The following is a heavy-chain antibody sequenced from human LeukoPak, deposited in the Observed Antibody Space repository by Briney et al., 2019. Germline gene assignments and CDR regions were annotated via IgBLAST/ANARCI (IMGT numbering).Heavy chain of an antibody. V-gene: IGHV1-2*02. J-gene: IGHJ3*02. CDR3: ARDPLGYCSRTSCADAFDI. CDR2: INPNSGGT. Sequence: ASVKVSCKASGYTFIGNYMHWVRQAPGQGLEWMGWINPNSGGTNYAQKFQGRVTMTRDTSISTAYMDLSRLRSDDTAVYYCARDPLGYCSRTSCADAFDIWGQGTMVTVSS. D-gene: IGHD2-2*01. CDR1: GYTFIGNY.